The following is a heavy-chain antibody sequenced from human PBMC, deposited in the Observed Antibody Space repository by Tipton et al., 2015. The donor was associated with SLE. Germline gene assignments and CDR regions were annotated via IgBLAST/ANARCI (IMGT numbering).Heavy chain of an antibody. V-gene: IGHV4-4*07. CDR1: DDSISTYY. J-gene: IGHJ3*01. D-gene: IGHD1-14*01. CDR3: ARERGPALTTATFDGFDF. CDR2: LYAPGTS. Sequence: TLSLTCSVSDDSISTYYWSWIRQPAGKGLEWLGRLYAPGTSTYNPSLKGRVTMSADTSKTHFYLTLTSVTASDTAVYYCARERGPALTTATFDGFDFWGQGTMVTVSS.